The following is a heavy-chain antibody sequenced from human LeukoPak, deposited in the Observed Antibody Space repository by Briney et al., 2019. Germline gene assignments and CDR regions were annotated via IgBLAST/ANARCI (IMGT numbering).Heavy chain of an antibody. CDR1: RYTLSELS. V-gene: IGHV1-24*01. CDR3: ATAHHYNSSGYYSDY. Sequence: GASVKVSCKVSRYTLSELSMQWVRQAPGKGLEWMGGLDPEDGETIYAQKFQGRDTMTEDTSTDTAYMELSSLRSEDTAVYYCATAHHYNSSGYYSDYWGQGTLVTVSS. D-gene: IGHD3-22*01. J-gene: IGHJ4*02. CDR2: LDPEDGET.